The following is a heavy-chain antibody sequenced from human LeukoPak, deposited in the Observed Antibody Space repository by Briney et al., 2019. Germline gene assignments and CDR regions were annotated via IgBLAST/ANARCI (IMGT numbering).Heavy chain of an antibody. Sequence: PSQTLSLTCTVSGGSISSGSYYWSWIRQPAGKGLEWIGRIYTSGSTNYNPFLKSRVTISVDTSKNQFSLKLSSVTAADTAVYYCARDRYCSSTSCYGAFDIWGQGTMVTVSS. CDR1: GGSISSGSYY. D-gene: IGHD2-2*01. CDR2: IYTSGST. J-gene: IGHJ3*02. CDR3: ARDRYCSSTSCYGAFDI. V-gene: IGHV4-61*02.